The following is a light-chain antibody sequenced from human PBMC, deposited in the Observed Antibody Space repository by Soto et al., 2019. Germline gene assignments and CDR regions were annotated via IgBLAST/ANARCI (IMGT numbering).Light chain of an antibody. V-gene: IGLV2-14*01. J-gene: IGLJ3*02. CDR2: EVN. CDR1: SSDVGAYNY. CDR3: WSYARGSTPVV. Sequence: QSALTQPASVSGSPGQSITIPCTGTSSDVGAYNYVSWYQQRPTKAPKLLIYEVNTRPSGVSTRFSGSKSGITASLTISGLQPEDEADYYCWSYARGSTPVVFGGGTKLTVL.